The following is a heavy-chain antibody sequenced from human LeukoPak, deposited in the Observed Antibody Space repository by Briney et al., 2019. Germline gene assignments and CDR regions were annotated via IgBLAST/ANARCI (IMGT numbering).Heavy chain of an antibody. CDR2: INPSGGST. CDR3: ARAVRGDYGLGAFDI. D-gene: IGHD4-17*01. V-gene: IGHV1-46*01. J-gene: IGHJ3*02. Sequence: VASVKVSCKASGYTFTSYYMHWVRQAPGQGLEWMGIINPSGGSTSYAQKFQGRVTMTRDTSTSTVYMELSSLRSEDTAVYYCARAVRGDYGLGAFDIWGQGTMVTVSS. CDR1: GYTFTSYY.